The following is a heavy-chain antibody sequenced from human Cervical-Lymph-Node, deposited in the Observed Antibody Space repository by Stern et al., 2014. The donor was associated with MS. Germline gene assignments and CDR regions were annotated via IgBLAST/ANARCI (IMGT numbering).Heavy chain of an antibody. CDR1: GGTFSSSYA. CDR3: ARGVVTNRAAATLHNLFEP. CDR2: IIPLLGLP. D-gene: IGHD2-15*01. V-gene: IGHV1-69*09. J-gene: IGHJ5*02. Sequence: QVQLVESGAEVKKPGASVNVSCKASGGTFSSSYAITWMRQAPGPGLEWMGRIIPLLGLPTYAQKFQGRVTITADPSTSTAYMELSSLRSEDTAVYYCARGVVTNRAAATLHNLFEPWGQGTLVTVSS.